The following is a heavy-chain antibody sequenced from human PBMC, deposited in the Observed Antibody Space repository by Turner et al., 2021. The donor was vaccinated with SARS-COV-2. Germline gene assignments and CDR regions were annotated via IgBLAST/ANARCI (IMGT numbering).Heavy chain of an antibody. J-gene: IGHJ6*02. V-gene: IGHV3-23*01. CDR2: ISGSGGST. CDR3: AKAGAYYYYGMDV. Sequence: EVQLLESGGGLVQPGGSLRLSCAASGFPFSSYAMSWVRQAPGKGLEWVSAISGSGGSTYYADSVKGRFTISRDNSKNTLYLQMNSLRAEDTAVYYCAKAGAYYYYGMDVWGQGTTVTVSS. D-gene: IGHD6-19*01. CDR1: GFPFSSYA.